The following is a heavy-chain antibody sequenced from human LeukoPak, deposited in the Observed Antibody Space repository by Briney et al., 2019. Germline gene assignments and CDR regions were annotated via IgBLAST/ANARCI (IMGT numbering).Heavy chain of an antibody. D-gene: IGHD3-3*01. V-gene: IGHV3-21*01. CDR1: GFTLSLYT. Sequence: GGSLRLSCTASGFTLSLYTMHWVRQAPGKGLEWVSSIGRSSQYIYYGDSVRGRFTISRDNAKNSLYLDMNSPRAEDTAVYYCARDASNIDFAPYFYYMDVWGKGTTVTVSS. CDR2: IGRSSQYI. J-gene: IGHJ6*03. CDR3: ARDASNIDFAPYFYYMDV.